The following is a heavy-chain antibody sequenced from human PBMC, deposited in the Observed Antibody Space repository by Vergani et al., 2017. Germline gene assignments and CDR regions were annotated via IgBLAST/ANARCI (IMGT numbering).Heavy chain of an antibody. CDR2: IYYSGST. Sequence: QVQLQESGPGLVKPSETLSLTCTVSGGSISSYYWSWIRQPPGKGLEWIGYIYYSGSTYYNPSLKSRVTISVDTSKNQFSLKLSSVTAADTAVYYCARGGGTDRVTKYYFDYWGQGTLVTVSS. D-gene: IGHD1-14*01. V-gene: IGHV4-59*08. CDR1: GGSISSYY. CDR3: ARGGGTDRVTKYYFDY. J-gene: IGHJ4*02.